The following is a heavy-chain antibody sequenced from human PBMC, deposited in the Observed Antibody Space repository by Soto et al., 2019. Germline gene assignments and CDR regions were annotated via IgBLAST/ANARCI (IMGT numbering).Heavy chain of an antibody. D-gene: IGHD6-6*01. V-gene: IGHV3-9*01. J-gene: IGHJ4*02. CDR1: GFTFDDYA. CDR3: AKGVGSSSSSFFDY. Sequence: EVQLVESGGGLVQPGRSLRLSCAASGFTFDDYAMHWVRQAPGKGLEWVSGISWNSGSIGYADSVKGRFTISRDNAKNSLYLQMNSLRAEDTALYYCAKGVGSSSSSFFDYWGQGTLVTVSS. CDR2: ISWNSGSI.